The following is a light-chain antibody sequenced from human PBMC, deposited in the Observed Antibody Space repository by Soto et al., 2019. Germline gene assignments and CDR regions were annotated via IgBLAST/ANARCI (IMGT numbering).Light chain of an antibody. Sequence: QSVLTQPPSVSGAPGQRVTISCTGSSSNIGAGYDVHWYQQLPGTAPRLLIFHNTNRPSGVPDRFSGSKSGTSASLAIAGLQAEDEADYYCQSYDNSLTGVVFGGGTKVTVL. CDR1: SSNIGAGYD. CDR2: HNT. V-gene: IGLV1-40*01. CDR3: QSYDNSLTGVV. J-gene: IGLJ3*02.